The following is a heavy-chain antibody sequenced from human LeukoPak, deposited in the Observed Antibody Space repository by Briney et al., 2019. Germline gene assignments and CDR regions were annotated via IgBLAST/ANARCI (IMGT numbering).Heavy chain of an antibody. J-gene: IGHJ4*02. CDR3: ARAHSGSYYALYYFDY. D-gene: IGHD1-26*01. CDR1: GFTFSSYG. V-gene: IGHV3-33*01. CDR2: IWYDGGNK. Sequence: GRSLRLSCAASGFTFSSYGMHWVRQAPGKGPEWVAVIWYDGGNKYYADSVKGRFTISRDNSKNTLYLQMNSLRAEDTAVYYCARAHSGSYYALYYFDYWGQGTLVTVSS.